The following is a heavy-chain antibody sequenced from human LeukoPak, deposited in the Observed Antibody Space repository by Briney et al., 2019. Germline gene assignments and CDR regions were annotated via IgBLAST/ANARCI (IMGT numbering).Heavy chain of an antibody. CDR2: IYTSGST. CDR3: ARASRRALDCGGDCYLNY. V-gene: IGHV4-4*07. J-gene: IGHJ4*02. D-gene: IGHD2-21*02. CDR1: GGSISSYY. Sequence: PSETLSLTCTVSGGSISSYYWSWIRQPAGKGLEWIGRIYTSGSTNYNPSLKSRVTMSVDTSKNQFSLKLSSVTAADTAVYYCARASRRALDCGGDCYLNYWGQGTLVTVSS.